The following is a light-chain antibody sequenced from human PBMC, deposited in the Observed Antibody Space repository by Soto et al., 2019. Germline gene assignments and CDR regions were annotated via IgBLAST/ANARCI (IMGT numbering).Light chain of an antibody. J-gene: IGKJ3*01. CDR2: AAS. V-gene: IGKV1-9*01. Sequence: DIQLTQSPSFLSASVGDRVTITCRASQGISSYLAWYQQKPGKAPKLLIYAASTLQSGVPSRFSGSGSGTEFTLTISSLQPEDFETYYCQQLNSYPSFTFGPGTKVDIK. CDR1: QGISSY. CDR3: QQLNSYPSFT.